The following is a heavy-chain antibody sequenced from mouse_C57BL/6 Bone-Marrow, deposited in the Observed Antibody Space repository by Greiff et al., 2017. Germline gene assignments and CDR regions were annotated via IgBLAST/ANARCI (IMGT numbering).Heavy chain of an antibody. J-gene: IGHJ3*01. CDR3: AREYYGSSSWFAY. Sequence: QVQLQQPGAELVKPGASVKLSCKASGYTFTSYWMQWVKQRPGQGLEWIGEIDPSDSYTNYNQKFKGKATLTVDTSSSTAYMPLSSLTSEDSAVYYCAREYYGSSSWFAYWGQGTLVTVSA. CDR2: IDPSDSYT. CDR1: GYTFTSYW. V-gene: IGHV1-50*01. D-gene: IGHD1-1*01.